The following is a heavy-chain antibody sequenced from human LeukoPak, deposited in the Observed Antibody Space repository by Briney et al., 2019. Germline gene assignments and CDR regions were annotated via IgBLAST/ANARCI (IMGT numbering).Heavy chain of an antibody. CDR3: AKEGIAVADAFDY. CDR2: ISYDGSNK. Sequence: GGPLRLSCAASGLTFSSYGMHWVRKAPGKGLERVGVISYDGSNKYYADSVKGRFTISRDNSKNTLYLQMNSLRAEDTAVYYCAKEGIAVADAFDYWGQGTLVTVSS. J-gene: IGHJ4*02. CDR1: GLTFSSYG. D-gene: IGHD6-19*01. V-gene: IGHV3-30*18.